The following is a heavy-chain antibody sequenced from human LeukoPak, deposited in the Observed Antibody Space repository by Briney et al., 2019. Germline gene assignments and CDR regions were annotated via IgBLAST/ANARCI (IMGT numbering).Heavy chain of an antibody. Sequence: GSLRLSCAASGFTFSSYWMSWVRQAPGKGLEWIGRIYYSESTYYNPSLRSRVTISVDTSKTQFSLKLSSVTAADTAVYYCARQSTDGSGSYYMSWFDPWGQGTLVTVSS. V-gene: IGHV4-59*05. D-gene: IGHD3-10*01. J-gene: IGHJ5*02. CDR3: ARQSTDGSGSYYMSWFDP. CDR1: GFTFSSYW. CDR2: IYYSEST.